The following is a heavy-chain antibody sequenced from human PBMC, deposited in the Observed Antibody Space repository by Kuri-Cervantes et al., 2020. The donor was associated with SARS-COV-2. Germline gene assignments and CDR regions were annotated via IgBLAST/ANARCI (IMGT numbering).Heavy chain of an antibody. V-gene: IGHV3-7*01. Sequence: ESLKISCAASGFTFSSYWMSWVRQAPGKGLEWVANIKQDGSEKYYVDSVKGRFTISRENAKNSLYLQMNSLRAEDTAVYYCARDRGDAFDIWGQGTMVTVSS. CDR3: ARDRGDAFDI. CDR2: IKQDGSEK. CDR1: GFTFSSYW. J-gene: IGHJ3*02.